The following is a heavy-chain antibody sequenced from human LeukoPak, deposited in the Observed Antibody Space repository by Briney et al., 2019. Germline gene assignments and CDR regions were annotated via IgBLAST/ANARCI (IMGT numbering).Heavy chain of an antibody. CDR2: INHSGST. CDR1: GGTFSGYY. J-gene: IGHJ5*02. V-gene: IGHV4-34*01. D-gene: IGHD6-19*01. CDR3: ARARGYSSGWYVS. Sequence: SETLSLTCAVYGGTFSGYYWSWIRQPPGKGLEWIGEINHSGSTNYNPSLKSRVTISVDTSKNQFSLKLSSVTAADTAVYYCARARGYSSGWYVSWGQGTQVTVSS.